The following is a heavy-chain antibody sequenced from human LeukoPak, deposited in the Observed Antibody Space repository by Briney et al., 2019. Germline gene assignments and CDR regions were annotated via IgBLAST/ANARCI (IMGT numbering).Heavy chain of an antibody. CDR2: ISAYNGNT. D-gene: IGHD2-15*01. V-gene: IGHV1-18*04. J-gene: IGHJ6*02. Sequence: ASVKVSCKASGYTFTGYYMHWVRQAPGQGLEWMGWISAYNGNTNHAQKLQGRVTMTTDTSTSTAYMELRSLRSDDTAVYYCARDGVVVAATRIYYYYGMDVSGQGTTVTVSS. CDR1: GYTFTGYY. CDR3: ARDGVVVAATRIYYYYGMDV.